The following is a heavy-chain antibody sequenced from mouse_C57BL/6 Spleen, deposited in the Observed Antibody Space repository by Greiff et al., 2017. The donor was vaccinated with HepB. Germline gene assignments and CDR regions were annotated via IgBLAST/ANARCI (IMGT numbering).Heavy chain of an antibody. CDR3: AREDGSSSRYFDV. D-gene: IGHD1-1*01. V-gene: IGHV1-66*01. CDR1: GYSFTSYY. CDR2: FYPGSGNT. Sequence: QVQLQQSGPELVKPGASVKISCKASGYSFTSYYIHWVKQRPGQGLEWIGWFYPGSGNTKYNEKFKGKATLTADTSSSTAYMQLSSLTSEDSAVYGCAREDGSSSRYFDVWGTGTTVTVSS. J-gene: IGHJ1*03.